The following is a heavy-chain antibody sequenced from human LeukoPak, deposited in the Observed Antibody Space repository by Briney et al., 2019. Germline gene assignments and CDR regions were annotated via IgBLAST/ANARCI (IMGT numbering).Heavy chain of an antibody. CDR2: IYYSGST. J-gene: IGHJ5*01. V-gene: IGHV4-30-4*08. CDR3: ARGSTSLLYDVNWFDP. D-gene: IGHD2-2*02. Sequence: SQTLSLTCTVSGGSISSGDYYWSWIRQPPGKGLEWIGYIYYSGSTYYSPSLKSRVTISVDTSKNQFSLKLSSVTAADTAVYYCARGSTSLLYDVNWFDPGGQGTLVTVPS. CDR1: GGSISSGDYY.